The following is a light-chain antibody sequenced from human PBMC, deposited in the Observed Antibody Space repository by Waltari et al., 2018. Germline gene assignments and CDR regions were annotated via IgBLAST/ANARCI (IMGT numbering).Light chain of an antibody. V-gene: IGKV3-20*01. Sequence: EIVLTQSPGTLSLSPGERATLSCRASQSVSSSYLAWYQQKPGQAPRLLIYGASSRATGIPDRFSGSGSGTDFTLTISRLEFEDCAVYYCLQYGSSPKTFGQGTKVEVK. J-gene: IGKJ1*01. CDR3: LQYGSSPKT. CDR1: QSVSSSY. CDR2: GAS.